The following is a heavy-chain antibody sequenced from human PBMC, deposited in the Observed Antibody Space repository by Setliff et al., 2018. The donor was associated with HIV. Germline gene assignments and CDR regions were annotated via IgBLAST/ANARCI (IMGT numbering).Heavy chain of an antibody. D-gene: IGHD4-17*01. CDR2: ISHSGRT. Sequence: SETLSLTCAVYGVSFRDYYWSWVRQPPGKGLEWIGEISHSGRTKYNPSLGNRLTISIDTSKNQFSLKVNSATAADTAVYYCARHYGPIGYFDYWGQGALVTVSS. J-gene: IGHJ4*02. CDR1: GVSFRDYY. CDR3: ARHYGPIGYFDY. V-gene: IGHV4-34*01.